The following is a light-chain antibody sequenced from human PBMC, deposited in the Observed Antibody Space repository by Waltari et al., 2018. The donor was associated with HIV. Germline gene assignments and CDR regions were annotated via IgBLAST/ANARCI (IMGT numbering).Light chain of an antibody. Sequence: EIVLTPSPGTLSVSPGERITLSCRASRTVTSNYLAWYQQRPGQSPRLLIYGASSRATAVPDKFSGSGSGTDFTLTISRLEPEDFAVYYCQQYGSSPFTFGPGTKVEIK. J-gene: IGKJ3*01. CDR3: QQYGSSPFT. CDR1: RTVTSNY. V-gene: IGKV3-20*01. CDR2: GAS.